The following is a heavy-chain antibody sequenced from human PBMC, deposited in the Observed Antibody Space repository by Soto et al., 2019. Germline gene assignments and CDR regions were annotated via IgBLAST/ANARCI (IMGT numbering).Heavy chain of an antibody. CDR2: INPESTTI. V-gene: IGHV3-74*01. Sequence: EAQLVESGGGLVQPGGSLRLSCTGSGIDLSIYWMHWVRQAPGKGLVWVSRINPESTTISYADSVKGRFTISRDNAENTLFLHMNSLSAEDTGVYYCTNDTFGCRDSWGQGTLVTVSS. J-gene: IGHJ4*02. D-gene: IGHD3-9*01. CDR3: TNDTFGCRDS. CDR1: GIDLSIYW.